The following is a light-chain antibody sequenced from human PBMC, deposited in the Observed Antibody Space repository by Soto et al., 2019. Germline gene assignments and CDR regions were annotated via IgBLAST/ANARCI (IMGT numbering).Light chain of an antibody. Sequence: QSALTQPASVSGSPGQSITISCTGTSSDVGSYNLVSWYQQHPGTAPKLMIYEVSQRPSGVSNRFSGSKSSNTSSLTISGLQAEDEADYYSCSYESSSTHVFGTGTKLTVL. CDR1: SSDVGSYNL. J-gene: IGLJ1*01. CDR3: CSYESSSTHV. CDR2: EVS. V-gene: IGLV2-23*02.